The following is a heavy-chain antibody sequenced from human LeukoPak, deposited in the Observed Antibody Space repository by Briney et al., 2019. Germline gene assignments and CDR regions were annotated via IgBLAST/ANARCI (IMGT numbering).Heavy chain of an antibody. Sequence: PSETLSLTCAVYGGSFSGYYWSWLRQPPGKGLEWIGEINHRGSTNYNPSLKSRVTISVDTSKNQFSLKLSSVTAADTAVYYCARGLRSIAAAGTRPYYYYGMDVWGQGTTVTVSS. V-gene: IGHV4-34*01. CDR1: GGSFSGYY. J-gene: IGHJ6*02. CDR2: INHRGST. D-gene: IGHD6-13*01. CDR3: ARGLRSIAAAGTRPYYYYGMDV.